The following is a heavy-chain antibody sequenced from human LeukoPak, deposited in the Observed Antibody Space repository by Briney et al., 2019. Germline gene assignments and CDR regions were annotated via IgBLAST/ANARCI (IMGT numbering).Heavy chain of an antibody. Sequence: ASVKVSCXASGGTFSSYAISWVRQAPGQGLEWMGRIIPIFGTANYAQKFQGRVTITTDESTSTAYMELSSLRSEDTAVYYCARTSGGVKPWKSLDYWGQGTLVTVSS. CDR1: GGTFSSYA. CDR3: ARTSGGVKPWKSLDY. CDR2: IIPIFGTA. V-gene: IGHV1-69*05. D-gene: IGHD1-1*01. J-gene: IGHJ4*02.